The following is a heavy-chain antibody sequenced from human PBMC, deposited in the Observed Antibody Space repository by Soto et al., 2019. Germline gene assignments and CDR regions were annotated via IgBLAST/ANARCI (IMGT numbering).Heavy chain of an antibody. D-gene: IGHD3-9*01. J-gene: IGHJ4*02. Sequence: QVQLQESGPGLVKPSETLSLTCTVSGGSISSYYWSWIRQPPGKGLEWIGYIYYSGSTNYNPSLKSRVTISVDTSKNQFSLKLSSVPAADTAVYYCARQGGRYFDWFTPLWGQGTLVTVSS. CDR1: GGSISSYY. V-gene: IGHV4-59*08. CDR3: ARQGGRYFDWFTPL. CDR2: IYYSGST.